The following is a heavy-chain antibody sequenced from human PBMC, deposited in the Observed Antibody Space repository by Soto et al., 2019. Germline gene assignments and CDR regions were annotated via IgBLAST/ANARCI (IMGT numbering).Heavy chain of an antibody. CDR2: IFYSGST. D-gene: IGHD2-15*01. V-gene: IGHV4-39*01. J-gene: IGHJ5*02. CDR1: SGSISSTIYS. CDR3: ARQCRGVTCHWFVP. Sequence: SGTLSLTCTVSSGSISSTIYSWDWIRQPPGKGLEWIGSIFYSGSTYYNPSLKSRVTISVDTSKNQFSLTLTSVTAADTAVYYCARQCRGVTCHWFVPWGQGTLVPVSS.